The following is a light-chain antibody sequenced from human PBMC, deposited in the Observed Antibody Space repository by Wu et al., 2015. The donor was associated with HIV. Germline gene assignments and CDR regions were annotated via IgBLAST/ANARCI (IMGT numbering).Light chain of an antibody. CDR2: GSF. CDR3: QHYHNWPPWT. V-gene: IGKV3-15*01. Sequence: EVVMTQSPATQSVSPGERATLSCRTSQSVSNSLAWYQHKPGQGPRLLIYGSFTRASGTPARFSGSGSGTEFTLTISDIQSEDFAVYYCQHYHNWPPWTFGQGTKVEMK. J-gene: IGKJ1*01. CDR1: QSVSNS.